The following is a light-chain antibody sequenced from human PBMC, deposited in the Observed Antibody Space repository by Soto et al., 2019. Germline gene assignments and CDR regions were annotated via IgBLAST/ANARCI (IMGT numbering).Light chain of an antibody. CDR3: QQYNNWPPVRT. CDR2: GAS. J-gene: IGKJ1*01. V-gene: IGKV3-15*01. Sequence: EVVMTQSPATLSVSPGERATLSCRASQTVRDNLAWYQQKPGQAPRLLIYGASTRATGIPARFSGSGSGTEFTLTISSLQSEDFAVYYCQQYNNWPPVRTFGQGTKVDIK. CDR1: QTVRDN.